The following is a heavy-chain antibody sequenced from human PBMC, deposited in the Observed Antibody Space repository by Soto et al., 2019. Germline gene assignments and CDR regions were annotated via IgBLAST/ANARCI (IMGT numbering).Heavy chain of an antibody. CDR2: IYYSGST. J-gene: IGHJ6*03. CDR1: GGSISSYY. Sequence: QVQLQESGPGLVKPSETLSLTCTVSGGSISSYYWSWIRQPPGKGLEWIGYIYYSGSTNYNPSLKSRVTISVDTSKNQFSLKLSSVTAADTAVYYCARVATRGWYAFRHYYYYMDVWGKGTTVTVSS. CDR3: ARVATRGWYAFRHYYYYMDV. V-gene: IGHV4-59*01. D-gene: IGHD6-19*01.